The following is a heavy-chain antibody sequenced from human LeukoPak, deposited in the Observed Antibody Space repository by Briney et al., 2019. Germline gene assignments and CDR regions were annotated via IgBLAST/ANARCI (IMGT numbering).Heavy chain of an antibody. Sequence: KSSETLSLTCTVSGGSISSSSYYWGWIRQPPGKGLEWIGSIYYSGSTYYNPSLKSRVTISVDTSKNQFSLKLSSVTAADTAVYYCARLRGSSSGYWGQGTLVTVSS. CDR2: IYYSGST. V-gene: IGHV4-39*01. CDR1: GGSISSSSYY. D-gene: IGHD6-6*01. J-gene: IGHJ4*02. CDR3: ARLRGSSSGY.